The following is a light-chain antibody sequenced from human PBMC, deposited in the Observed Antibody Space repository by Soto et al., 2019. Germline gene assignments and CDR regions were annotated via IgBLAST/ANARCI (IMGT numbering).Light chain of an antibody. V-gene: IGKV3-20*01. CDR1: QSVSSTY. Sequence: EIVLTQSPGTLSLSPGERATLSCRASQSVSSTYLAWYQQKPGQAPRLLIYGASSRATGNPDRFSGSGFGTDFTLSISRLEPEDFAVYYCQQYDNSPFTFGPGTKVDIK. J-gene: IGKJ3*01. CDR3: QQYDNSPFT. CDR2: GAS.